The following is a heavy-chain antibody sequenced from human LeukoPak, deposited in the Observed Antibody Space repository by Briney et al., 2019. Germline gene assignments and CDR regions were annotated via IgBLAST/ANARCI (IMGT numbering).Heavy chain of an antibody. CDR3: ARDLIVVLPAVHPGRNGGMDV. D-gene: IGHD2-2*01. CDR1: GFTFSSYG. V-gene: IGHV3-33*01. J-gene: IGHJ6*04. CDR2: IWYAGSKK. Sequence: QTGGSLRLSCAAPGFTFSSYGMHRVRQAPGKGLEWVAVIWYAGSKKYYADSVQGRFTISRDNAKNNLYLQMISLRAEDTAVYYCARDLIVVLPAVHPGRNGGMDVRGKGTTGTVSS.